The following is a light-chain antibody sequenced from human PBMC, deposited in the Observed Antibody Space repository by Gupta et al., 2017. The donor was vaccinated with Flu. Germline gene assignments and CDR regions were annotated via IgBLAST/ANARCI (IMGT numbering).Light chain of an antibody. V-gene: IGLV1-40*01. CDR3: HSYDSGRSGSV. J-gene: IGLJ3*02. CDR1: SSTIGAGYN. CDR2: DTS. Sequence: QPVLTQPPSVSGAPGQRVTISCTGSSSTIGAGYNVHWYQQVPGTGPKVLIYDTSSRPSGVPDRFSGSKSGTSASLTITGLRAEDEAHYYCHSYDSGRSGSVFGGGTKVTVL.